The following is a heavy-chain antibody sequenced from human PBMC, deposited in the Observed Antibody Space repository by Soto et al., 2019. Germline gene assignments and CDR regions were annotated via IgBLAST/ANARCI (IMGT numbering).Heavy chain of an antibody. CDR1: GGTFSSYA. CDR2: IIPIFGTA. J-gene: IGHJ4*02. D-gene: IGHD3-22*01. V-gene: IGHV1-69*13. Sequence: SVKVSCKASGGTFSSYAISWVRHAPGQGLEWMGGIIPIFGTANYAQKFQGRVTITADESTSTAYMELSSLRSEDTAVYYCARDPSYYDSSGGEYWGQGTLVTVSS. CDR3: ARDPSYYDSSGGEY.